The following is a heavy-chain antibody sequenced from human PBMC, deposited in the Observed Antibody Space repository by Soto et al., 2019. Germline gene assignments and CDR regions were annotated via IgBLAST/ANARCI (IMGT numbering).Heavy chain of an antibody. D-gene: IGHD2-2*01. J-gene: IGHJ5*02. V-gene: IGHV4-39*07. Sequence: SETLSLTCTVSGGSISSSSYYWGWIRQPTGKGLEWIGSIYYSGSTYYNPSLKSRVTISVDTSKNQFSLKLSSVTAADTAVYYCARDRLSPRYCSSTSCYAGGFDPWGQGTLVTVSS. CDR3: ARDRLSPRYCSSTSCYAGGFDP. CDR1: GGSISSSSYY. CDR2: IYYSGST.